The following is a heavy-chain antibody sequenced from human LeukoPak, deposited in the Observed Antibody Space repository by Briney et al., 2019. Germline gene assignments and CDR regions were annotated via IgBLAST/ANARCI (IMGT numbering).Heavy chain of an antibody. Sequence: GGSLRLSCATSGFNFDDYAMHWVRQVPGKGLEWVTVISHDAKSTYHVDSVKGRFTISRDNSKNTLYLQMNSLRAEDTAVYYCAKDGGNYYDTAGNHLMRSYMDVWGKGTTVTVSS. CDR1: GFNFDDYA. D-gene: IGHD3-22*01. V-gene: IGHV3-30*18. CDR2: ISHDAKST. CDR3: AKDGGNYYDTAGNHLMRSYMDV. J-gene: IGHJ6*04.